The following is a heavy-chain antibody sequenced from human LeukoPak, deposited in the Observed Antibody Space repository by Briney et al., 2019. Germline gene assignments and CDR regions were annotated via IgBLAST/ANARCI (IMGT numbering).Heavy chain of an antibody. V-gene: IGHV1-69*06. CDR2: IIPIFGTA. D-gene: IGHD3-9*01. CDR3: ARGETYYDTLTGPRYYYYYMDV. J-gene: IGHJ6*03. CDR1: GGTFSSYA. Sequence: ASVKVSCKASGGTFSSYAISWVRQAPGQGLEWMGGIIPIFGTANYAQKFQGRVTITADKSTSTAYMELSSLRSEDTAVYYCARGETYYDTLTGPRYYYYYMDVWGKGTTVTVSS.